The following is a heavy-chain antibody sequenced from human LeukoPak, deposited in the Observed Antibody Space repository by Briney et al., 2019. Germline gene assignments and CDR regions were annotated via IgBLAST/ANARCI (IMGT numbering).Heavy chain of an antibody. J-gene: IGHJ4*02. CDR1: GFTLSTYW. D-gene: IGHD3-10*01. Sequence: GGSLRLSCAASGFTLSTYWMHWVRQGPGKGLVWVSCINSDGSRTTYADSVKGRFTISRDNPKNTMYLQMNSLRAEDTAVYYCAKYNYYGSGSYYNDFDYWGQGTLVTVSS. CDR2: INSDGSRT. V-gene: IGHV3-74*01. CDR3: AKYNYYGSGSYYNDFDY.